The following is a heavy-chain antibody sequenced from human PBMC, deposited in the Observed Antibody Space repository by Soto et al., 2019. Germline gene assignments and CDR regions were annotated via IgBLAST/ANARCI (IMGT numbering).Heavy chain of an antibody. CDR1: GGTFSSYA. CDR3: AREIGSSSDEYYYGMDV. CDR2: IIPIFGTA. Sequence: GASVKVSCKASGGTFSSYAISWVRQAPGQGLEWMGGIIPIFGTANYAQKFQGRVTITADESTSTAYMELSSLRSEDTAVYYCAREIGSSSDEYYYGMDVWGQGNT. J-gene: IGHJ6*02. D-gene: IGHD6-6*01. V-gene: IGHV1-69*13.